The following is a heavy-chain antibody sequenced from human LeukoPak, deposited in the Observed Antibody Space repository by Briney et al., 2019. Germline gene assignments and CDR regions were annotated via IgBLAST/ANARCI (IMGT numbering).Heavy chain of an antibody. J-gene: IGHJ4*02. V-gene: IGHV1-69*13. CDR1: GGTLSSYA. Sequence: ASVKVSCKASGGTLSSYAISWVRQAPGQGLVWMGGIIPIFGTANYAQKFQGRVTITADESTSTAYMELSSLRSEDTAVYYCARVGATVVNGDYWGQGTLVTVSS. CDR2: IIPIFGTA. D-gene: IGHD4-23*01. CDR3: ARVGATVVNGDY.